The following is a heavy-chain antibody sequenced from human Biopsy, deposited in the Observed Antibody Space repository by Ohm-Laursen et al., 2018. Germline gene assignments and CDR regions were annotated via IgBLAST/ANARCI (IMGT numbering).Heavy chain of an antibody. CDR3: VKDRWERKLYYGGGVDV. CDR2: ISHGGNDE. D-gene: IGHD4-23*01. V-gene: IGHV3-30*18. J-gene: IGHJ6*02. CDR1: GFSLSNYG. Sequence: SLRLSCAPSGFSLSNYGMHRVRQAPGKGLAWVALISHGGNDEHYVDSVEGRFTISRDNSKSTVLLQMNSLRAEDTALYYCVKDRWERKLYYGGGVDVWGQGTTVTVSS.